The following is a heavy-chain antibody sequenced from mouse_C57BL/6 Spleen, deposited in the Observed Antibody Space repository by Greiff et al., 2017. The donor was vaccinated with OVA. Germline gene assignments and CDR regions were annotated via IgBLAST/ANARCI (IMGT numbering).Heavy chain of an antibody. CDR3: ARDPLSPYAMDY. J-gene: IGHJ4*01. V-gene: IGHV5-4*01. CDR1: GFTFSSYA. CDR2: ISDAGSYT. Sequence: EVMLVESGGGLVKPGGSLKLSCAASGFTFSSYAMSWVRQTPEKRLEWVATISDAGSYTYYPDNVKGRFTISRDNAKNNLYLQMSQLKSEDTAMYYCARDPLSPYAMDYWGQGTSVTVAS. D-gene: IGHD6-2*01.